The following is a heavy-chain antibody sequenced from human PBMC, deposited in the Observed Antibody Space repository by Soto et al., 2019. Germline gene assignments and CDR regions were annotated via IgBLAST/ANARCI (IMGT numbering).Heavy chain of an antibody. J-gene: IGHJ4*02. Sequence: GESLKISCKGSGYSFTSYWIGWVRQMPGKGLEWMGIIYPGDSDTRYSPSLQGQVTISADKSISTAYLQWSSLKASDTAMYYCARGSLPRVAGAAGTSPYYFDYWGQGTLVTVSS. D-gene: IGHD6-13*01. CDR3: ARGSLPRVAGAAGTSPYYFDY. CDR1: GYSFTSYW. CDR2: IYPGDSDT. V-gene: IGHV5-51*01.